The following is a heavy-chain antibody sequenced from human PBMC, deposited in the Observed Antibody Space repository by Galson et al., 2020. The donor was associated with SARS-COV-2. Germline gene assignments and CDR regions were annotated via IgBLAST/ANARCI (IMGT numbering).Heavy chain of an antibody. J-gene: IGHJ6*02. V-gene: IGHV3-30*18. D-gene: IGHD3-10*01. Sequence: GGSLRLSCAASGFTFSSYEMNWVRQAPGKGLEWVAVISYEGSKKYYEDSLKGRFTISRDSSKNTLYLQMSSLSAEDTAVYFCVKAADFFWFGESRSMDVWGQGTTVTVSS. CDR2: ISYEGSKK. CDR1: GFTFSSYE. CDR3: VKAADFFWFGESRSMDV.